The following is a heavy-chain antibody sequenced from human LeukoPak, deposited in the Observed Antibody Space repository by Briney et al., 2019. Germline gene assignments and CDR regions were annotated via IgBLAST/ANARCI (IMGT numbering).Heavy chain of an antibody. CDR3: ARDRDPTVTKSCWFDP. V-gene: IGHV1-69*04. CDR2: IVPILGIA. D-gene: IGHD4-17*01. CDR1: GGTFSSYA. Sequence: ASVKVSCKASGGTFSSYAISWVRQAPGQGLEWMGRIVPILGIANYAQKFQGRVTITADKSTSTAYMELSSLRPEDTAVYYCARDRDPTVTKSCWFDPWGQGTLVTVSS. J-gene: IGHJ5*02.